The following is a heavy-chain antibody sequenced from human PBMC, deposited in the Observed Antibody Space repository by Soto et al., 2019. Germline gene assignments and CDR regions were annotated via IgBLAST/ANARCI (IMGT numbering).Heavy chain of an antibody. V-gene: IGHV3-74*01. CDR3: ARVGSSWFHYGMDV. Sequence: GGSLRLSCAASGFTFSSYWMHWVRQAPGKGLVWVSRINSDGSSTSYADSVKGRFTISRDNAKNTLYLQMNSLRAEDTAVYYCARVGSSWFHYGMDVWGQGTTVTVSS. D-gene: IGHD6-13*01. J-gene: IGHJ6*02. CDR1: GFTFSSYW. CDR2: INSDGSST.